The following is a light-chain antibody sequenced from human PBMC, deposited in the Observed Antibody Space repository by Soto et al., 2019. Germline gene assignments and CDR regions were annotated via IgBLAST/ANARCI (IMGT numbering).Light chain of an antibody. J-gene: IGKJ4*01. CDR1: QSVNNNY. CDR2: GAS. V-gene: IGKV3-20*01. Sequence: EIVLTQSPGTLSLFPGERATLSCRASQSVNNNYLAWYQQKPGQAPRLLISGASGRATGIPDRFSGTGSGTDFTLTISRLEPEDFAVYYCQQYGNSPPLAFGGGTKVDI. CDR3: QQYGNSPPLA.